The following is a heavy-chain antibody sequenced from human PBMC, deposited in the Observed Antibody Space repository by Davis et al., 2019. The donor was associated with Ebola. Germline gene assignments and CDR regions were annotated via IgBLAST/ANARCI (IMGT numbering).Heavy chain of an antibody. V-gene: IGHV3-30*18. CDR2: ISYDGSNK. CDR3: AKDPYSYGAYNWFDP. D-gene: IGHD5-18*01. J-gene: IGHJ5*02. CDR1: GFTFSSYG. Sequence: GESLKISCAASGFTFSSYGMHWVRQAPGKGLEWVAVISYDGSNKYYADSVKGRFTISRDNSKNTLYLQMNSLRAEDTAVYYCAKDPYSYGAYNWFDPWGQGTLVTVSS.